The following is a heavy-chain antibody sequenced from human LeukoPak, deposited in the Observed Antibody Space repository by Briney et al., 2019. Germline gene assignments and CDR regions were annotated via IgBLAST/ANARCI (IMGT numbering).Heavy chain of an antibody. D-gene: IGHD5-12*01. CDR1: GGSISSYY. CDR3: ARDGHSGYDTYYFDY. V-gene: IGHV4-4*07. Sequence: SETLSLTCTVSGGSISSYYWSWIRQPAGKGLEWIGRIYTSGSTNYNPSLKSRVTMSVDTSKNQFSLKLSSVTAADTAVYYCARDGHSGYDTYYFDYWGQGTLVTVSS. CDR2: IYTSGST. J-gene: IGHJ4*02.